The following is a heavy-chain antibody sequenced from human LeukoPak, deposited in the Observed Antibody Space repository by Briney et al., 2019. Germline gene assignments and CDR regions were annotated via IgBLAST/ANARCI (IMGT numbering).Heavy chain of an antibody. D-gene: IGHD3-16*01. Sequence: PSQTLSLTCTVSGGSIASGGHYWSWIRQHPETGLQWVGYMDYGGSPYYNPSLTRRLIISLDTSKNQFSLELSSVTAADTAMYYCASRSARPEGYFDYWGQGILVTVSS. J-gene: IGHJ4*02. V-gene: IGHV4-31*03. CDR3: ASRSARPEGYFDY. CDR1: GGSIASGGHY. CDR2: MDYGGSP.